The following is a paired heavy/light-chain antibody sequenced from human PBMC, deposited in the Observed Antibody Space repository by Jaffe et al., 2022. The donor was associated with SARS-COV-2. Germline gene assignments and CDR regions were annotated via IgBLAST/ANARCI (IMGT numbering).Heavy chain of an antibody. CDR1: GFTFSSYW. CDR2: IKQEGSEK. CDR3: ARLTDS. V-gene: IGHV3-7*01. J-gene: IGHJ4*02. Sequence: EVQLVESGGGLVQPGGSLRLSCAASGFTFSSYWMTWVRQAPGKGLEWVANIKQEGSEKYYVDSVKGRFTISRDNAKNSLYLHMNSLRAEDTAVYYCARLTDSWGQGTLVTVSS.
Light chain of an antibody. Sequence: QAVVTQEPSLTVSPGGTVTLTCDSSTGGVTSDHYPYWFQQKPGQAPRTLIYDTSNKDSWTPARFSGSLLGGKAALTLSGAQPEDEAEYYCLLSYSGPWVFGGGTKLTVL. CDR3: LLSYSGPWV. V-gene: IGLV7-46*01. CDR1: TGGVTSDHY. CDR2: DTS. J-gene: IGLJ3*02.